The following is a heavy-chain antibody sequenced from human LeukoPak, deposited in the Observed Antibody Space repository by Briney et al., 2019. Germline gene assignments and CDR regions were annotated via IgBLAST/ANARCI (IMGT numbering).Heavy chain of an antibody. D-gene: IGHD4-17*01. Sequence: TSETLSLTCTVSGGSISSSSYYWGWIRQPPGKGLEWIGSIYYSGSTYYNPSLKSRVTISVDTSKNQFSLKLSSVTAADTAVYYCAGRDGDYVDPFDYWGQGTLVTVSS. CDR3: AGRDGDYVDPFDY. V-gene: IGHV4-39*01. CDR1: GGSISSSSYY. J-gene: IGHJ4*02. CDR2: IYYSGST.